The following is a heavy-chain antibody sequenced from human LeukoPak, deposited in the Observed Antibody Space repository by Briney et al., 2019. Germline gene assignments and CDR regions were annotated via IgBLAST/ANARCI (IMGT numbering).Heavy chain of an antibody. D-gene: IGHD6-19*01. CDR1: GGSISSSNW. V-gene: IGHV4-4*02. CDR2: IYHSGST. CDR3: ARGGVAVAGVPYYYYGMDV. J-gene: IGHJ6*02. Sequence: PSGTLSLTCAVSGGSISSSNWWSWVRQPPGKGLEWIGEIYHSGSTNYNPSLKSRVTISVDTSKNQFSLKLSSMTAADTAVYYCARGGVAVAGVPYYYYGMDVWGQGTTVTVSS.